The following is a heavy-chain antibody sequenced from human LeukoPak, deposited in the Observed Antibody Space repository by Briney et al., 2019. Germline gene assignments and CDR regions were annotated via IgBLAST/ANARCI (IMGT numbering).Heavy chain of an antibody. Sequence: SVKVSCKASGGTFSSYAISWVRQAPGQGLEWMGRIIPILGIANYAQKFQGRVTITADKSTSTAYMELSSLRSEDTAVYYCARLPPQWHIGDVWGQGTTVTVSS. CDR2: IIPILGIA. CDR3: ARLPPQWHIGDV. V-gene: IGHV1-69*04. CDR1: GGTFSSYA. J-gene: IGHJ6*02. D-gene: IGHD6-19*01.